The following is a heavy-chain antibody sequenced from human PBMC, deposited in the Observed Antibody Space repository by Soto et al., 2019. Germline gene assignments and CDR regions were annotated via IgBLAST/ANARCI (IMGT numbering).Heavy chain of an antibody. CDR2: IYHSGST. CDR3: ARDYGGNYYYYYGMDV. CDR1: GYSMSSGYY. V-gene: IGHV4-38-2*02. Sequence: SETLSLTCAVSGYSMSSGYYWGWIRQPPGKGLEWIGSIYHSGSTYYNPSLKSRVTISVDTSKNQFSLKLSSVTAADTAVYHCARDYGGNYYYYYGMDVWGQGTTVTVSS. J-gene: IGHJ6*02. D-gene: IGHD4-17*01.